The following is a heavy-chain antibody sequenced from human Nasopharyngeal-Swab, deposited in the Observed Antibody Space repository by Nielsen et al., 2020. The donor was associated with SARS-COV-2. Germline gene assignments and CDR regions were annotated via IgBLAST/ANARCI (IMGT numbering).Heavy chain of an antibody. D-gene: IGHD3/OR15-3a*01. CDR1: GFTFSSYA. CDR3: ARNRFWTGYYNELDY. Sequence: GESLKISCAASGFTFSSYAMSWVRQAPGKGLEWISYISSASSTIYYADAVKGRFTISRDNVKNSVYLQMDSLRAEDTAVYYCARNRFWTGYYNELDYWGQGTLVTVSS. J-gene: IGHJ4*02. CDR2: ISSASSTI. V-gene: IGHV3-48*04.